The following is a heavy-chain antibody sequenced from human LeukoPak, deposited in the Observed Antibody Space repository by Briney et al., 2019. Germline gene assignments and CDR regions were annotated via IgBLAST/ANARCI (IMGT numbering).Heavy chain of an antibody. J-gene: IGHJ4*02. CDR3: ARDLGLYYYDSSGYPY. Sequence: PGGSLRLSCAASGFTFSSYAMHRVRQAPGKGLEWVAVISYDGSNKYYADSVKGRFTISRDNSKNTLYLQMNSLRAEDTAVYYCARDLGLYYYDSSGYPYWGQGTLVTVSS. CDR1: GFTFSSYA. V-gene: IGHV3-30*04. D-gene: IGHD3-22*01. CDR2: ISYDGSNK.